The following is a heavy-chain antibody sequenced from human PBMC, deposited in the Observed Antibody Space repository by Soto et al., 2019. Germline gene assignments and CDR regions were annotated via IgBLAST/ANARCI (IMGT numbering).Heavy chain of an antibody. CDR1: GFTFRNYW. D-gene: IGHD4-17*01. CDR2: IKQDGSVK. V-gene: IGHV3-7*03. J-gene: IGHJ4*02. Sequence: VSLRLSCALSGFTFRNYWMSGVRQAPGQGLEWVASIKQDGSVKHYVDSVKGRFTISSDNAEKSLHLQMNSLRAEDTAVYYCAKLRCDYTVIDDWGQGARVTVSS. CDR3: AKLRCDYTVIDD.